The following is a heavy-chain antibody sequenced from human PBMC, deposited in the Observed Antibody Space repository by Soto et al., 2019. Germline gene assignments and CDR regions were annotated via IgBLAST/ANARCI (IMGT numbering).Heavy chain of an antibody. J-gene: IGHJ6*03. Sequence: QVQLVQSGAEVKKPGASVKVSCKASGYTFTSYGISWVRQAPGQGLEWMGWISAYNGNTNYAQKLQGRVTMTTDTSKNTGYMEPRSLRSDDTAVYYCARVPDGDTYYYYHYMDVWGKGTTVTVSS. CDR3: ARVPDGDTYYYYHYMDV. V-gene: IGHV1-18*01. D-gene: IGHD2-21*02. CDR2: ISAYNGNT. CDR1: GYTFTSYG.